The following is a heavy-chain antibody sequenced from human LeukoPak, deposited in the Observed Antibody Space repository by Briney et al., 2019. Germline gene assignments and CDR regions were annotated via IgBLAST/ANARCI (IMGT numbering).Heavy chain of an antibody. CDR3: ARDLSYDYVWGSYRYLFDY. V-gene: IGHV1-18*01. J-gene: IGHJ4*02. Sequence: ASVKVSCKASGYTFTSYGISWVRQAPGQGLEWMGWISAYNGNTNYAQKLQGRVTMTTDTSASTAYMELRSLRSDDTAVYYCARDLSYDYVWGSYRYLFDYWGQGTLVTVSS. D-gene: IGHD3-16*02. CDR1: GYTFTSYG. CDR2: ISAYNGNT.